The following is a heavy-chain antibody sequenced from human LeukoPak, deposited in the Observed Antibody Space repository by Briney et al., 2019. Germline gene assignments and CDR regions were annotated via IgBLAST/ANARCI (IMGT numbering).Heavy chain of an antibody. CDR1: GFTVSSNY. CDR2: IYSGGST. CDR3: AKDPSSSPALDY. J-gene: IGHJ4*02. V-gene: IGHV3-53*01. D-gene: IGHD6-6*01. Sequence: GSLPLSCAASGFTVSSNYMSWVRQAPGKGLEWVSVIYSGGSTYYADSVKGRFTISRDNSKNTLYLQMNSLRAEDTAVYYCAKDPSSSPALDYWGQGTLVTVSS.